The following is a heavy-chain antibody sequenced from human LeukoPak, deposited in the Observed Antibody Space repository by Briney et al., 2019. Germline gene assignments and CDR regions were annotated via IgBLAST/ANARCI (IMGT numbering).Heavy chain of an antibody. V-gene: IGHV3-33*01. CDR2: IWYDGSNK. CDR1: GFTFSSYG. J-gene: IGHJ5*02. D-gene: IGHD6-19*01. CDR3: ARAMEGAVAGTNWFDP. Sequence: PGGSLRLSCAASGFTFSSYGMHWVRQAPGKGLEWVAVIWYDGSNKYYADSVKGRFTISRDNSKNTLYLQMNSLRAEDTAVYYCARAMEGAVAGTNWFDPWGQGTLVTVSS.